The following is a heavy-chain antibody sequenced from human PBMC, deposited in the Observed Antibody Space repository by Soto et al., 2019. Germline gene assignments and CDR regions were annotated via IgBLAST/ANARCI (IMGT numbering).Heavy chain of an antibody. V-gene: IGHV4-59*01. J-gene: IGHJ6*02. CDR2: IYYSGST. CDR3: AKIGIGSYYGMDV. D-gene: IGHD3-10*01. Sequence: AAEPLSLTCTVSGGPISSYYWSWIRQPPGKGLEWIGYIYYSGSTNYNPSLKSRVTISVDTSKNQFSLKLSSVTAADTAVYYCAKIGIGSYYGMDVWGQGTTVTVSS. CDR1: GGPISSYY.